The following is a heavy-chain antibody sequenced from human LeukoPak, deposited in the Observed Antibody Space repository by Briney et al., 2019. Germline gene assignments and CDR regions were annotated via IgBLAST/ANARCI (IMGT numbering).Heavy chain of an antibody. V-gene: IGHV4-39*01. CDR1: GFTFSSYSMN. CDR3: ARQDDSSVYDAFDT. CDR2: IYYSGST. J-gene: IGHJ3*02. D-gene: IGHD3-22*01. Sequence: PGGSLRLSCAASGFTFSSYSMNWVRQPPGPGLEWIGIIYYSGSTYYNPSLKSPVTISVDTSKNQFSLKLSSVTAADTAVYYCARQDDSSVYDAFDTWGQGTMVTVSS.